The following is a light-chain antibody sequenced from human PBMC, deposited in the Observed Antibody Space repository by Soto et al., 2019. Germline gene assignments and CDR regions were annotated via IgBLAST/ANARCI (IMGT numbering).Light chain of an antibody. CDR2: EVT. Sequence: QSVLTQPPSASGSPGQSVTISCTGTNSDVGRYNYVSWYQQHPGKAPKLVIYEVTKRPSGVPDRFSGSKSGNTASLTVSGLQADDEADYYCSSYGGTNNVFGTGTKVTVL. J-gene: IGLJ1*01. CDR1: NSDVGRYNY. CDR3: SSYGGTNNV. V-gene: IGLV2-8*01.